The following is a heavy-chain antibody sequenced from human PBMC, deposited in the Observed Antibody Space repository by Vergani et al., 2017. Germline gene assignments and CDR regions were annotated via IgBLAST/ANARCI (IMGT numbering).Heavy chain of an antibody. V-gene: IGHV3-33*08. CDR1: GFTFSDYY. D-gene: IGHD3-3*01. Sequence: QVQLVESGGGLVKPGRTLRLSCAASGFTFSDYYMSWIRQAPGKGLEWVAVIWYDGSNKYYADSVKGRFTISRDNSKNTLYLQMNSLRAEDTAVYYCARDLLDYDFWSGLDYWGQGTLVTVSS. CDR3: ARDLLDYDFWSGLDY. J-gene: IGHJ4*02. CDR2: IWYDGSNK.